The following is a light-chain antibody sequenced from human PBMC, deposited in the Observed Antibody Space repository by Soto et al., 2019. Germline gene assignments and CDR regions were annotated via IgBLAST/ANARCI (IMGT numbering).Light chain of an antibody. CDR2: DAS. CDR3: QQYGSSPRT. Sequence: EIVLTQSPGTLSLSPGERSTLSCSSSQSLSSSRLAWYQQKPGQAPRLLIHDASSRATGISDRFTGSGSGTDFTLTITTLEPEDFAVYYCQQYGSSPRTFGLGTKVDIK. J-gene: IGKJ1*01. CDR1: QSLSSSR. V-gene: IGKV3-20*01.